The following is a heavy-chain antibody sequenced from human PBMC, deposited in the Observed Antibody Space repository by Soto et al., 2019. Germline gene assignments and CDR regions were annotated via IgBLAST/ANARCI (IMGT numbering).Heavy chain of an antibody. CDR1: GFTVNSSY. CDR2: ISSGGTT. J-gene: IGHJ5*02. V-gene: IGHV3-53*01. D-gene: IGHD4-17*01. Sequence: DVQLVESGGGLIQPGGSLRLSCAASGFTVNSSYMTWIRQAPGKGLQWVADISSGGTTKYADSVRGRFSISRDMSKITLYLQINSLRVEDTAIYSCARQFPTDNYGNRLDPWGQGTLVTVSA. CDR3: ARQFPTDNYGNRLDP.